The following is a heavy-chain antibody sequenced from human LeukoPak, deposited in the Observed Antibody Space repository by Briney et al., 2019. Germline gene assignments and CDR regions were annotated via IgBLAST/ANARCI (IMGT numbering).Heavy chain of an antibody. V-gene: IGHV3-11*06. CDR3: ARDKVGSGYDNFDY. J-gene: IGHJ4*02. CDR2: ISSSSSYT. Sequence: PGGSLRLSCAASGFTFSDYYMSWIRQAPGKGLEWVSYISSSSSYTNYADSVKGRFTISRDNAKNSLYLQMNSPRAEDTAVYYCARDKVGSGYDNFDYWGQGTLVTVSS. CDR1: GFTFSDYY. D-gene: IGHD5-12*01.